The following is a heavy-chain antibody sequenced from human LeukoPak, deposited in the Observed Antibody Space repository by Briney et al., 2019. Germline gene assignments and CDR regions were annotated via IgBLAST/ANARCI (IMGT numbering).Heavy chain of an antibody. J-gene: IGHJ4*02. V-gene: IGHV3-30*02. CDR3: AKDLSDCSGGSCSNFDY. CDR1: GFAFSTYD. Sequence: PGGSLRLSCAASGFAFSTYDIHWVRQAPGRGLEWVAFIRYDGSNKYYADSVKGRFTISRDNSKNTLYLQMNSLRAEDTAVYYCAKDLSDCSGGSCSNFDYWGQGTLVTVSS. CDR2: IRYDGSNK. D-gene: IGHD2-15*01.